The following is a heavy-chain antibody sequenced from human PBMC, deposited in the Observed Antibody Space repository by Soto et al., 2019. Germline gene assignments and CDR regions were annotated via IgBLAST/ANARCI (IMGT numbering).Heavy chain of an antibody. CDR3: ARHGDNYGGGYFDY. D-gene: IGHD5-18*01. J-gene: IGHJ4*02. CDR1: GVTVSSNY. Sequence: EVQLVESGGGLVQPGGSLRLSCAASGVTVSSNYMSWVLQAPGKGLEWVSVIYSGGSTYYADSVKGRFTISRDNSKNTLYLQMNSLRAEDTAVYYCARHGDNYGGGYFDYWGQGTLVTVSS. CDR2: IYSGGST. V-gene: IGHV3-66*04.